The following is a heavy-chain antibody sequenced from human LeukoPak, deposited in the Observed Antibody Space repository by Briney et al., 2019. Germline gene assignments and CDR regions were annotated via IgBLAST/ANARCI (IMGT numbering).Heavy chain of an antibody. CDR3: ARDLPEQLGGY. V-gene: IGHV3-48*01. CDR1: GFTFSSYS. Sequence: GGSLRLSCAASGFTFSSYSMNWVRQAPGKGLEWVSYISSTSSTIYYADSVKGRFTISRDNAKNSLYLQMDSLRAEDTAVYYCARDLPEQLGGYWGQGTLVTVSS. CDR2: ISSTSSTI. D-gene: IGHD6-6*01. J-gene: IGHJ4*02.